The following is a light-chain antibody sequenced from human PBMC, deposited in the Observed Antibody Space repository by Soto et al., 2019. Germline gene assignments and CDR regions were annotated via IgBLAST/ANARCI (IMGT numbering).Light chain of an antibody. CDR3: HQYTIWPLT. CDR1: QSVRKN. Sequence: EIVMTQSPATLSVSPGERATLSCRASQSVRKNLAWYQHKPGQVPRLLIYDASNRATGVPGRFSGSGSETEFTLTISSLQSEDFAVYYCHQYTIWPLTFGGGTKVEIK. J-gene: IGKJ4*01. V-gene: IGKV3-15*01. CDR2: DAS.